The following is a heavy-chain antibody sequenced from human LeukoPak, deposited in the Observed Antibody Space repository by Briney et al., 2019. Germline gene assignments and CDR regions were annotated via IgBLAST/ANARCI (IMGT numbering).Heavy chain of an antibody. Sequence: SETLSLTCAVYGGSLSGYYWSWIRQSPGKGLECIGEINRGGITNYNPSLKSRVTISVDTSKNQFSLKLSSVTAADTAVYYCARGYCSSTSCLDYWGQGTLVTVSS. V-gene: IGHV4-34*01. CDR3: ARGYCSSTSCLDY. CDR1: GGSLSGYY. CDR2: INRGGIT. J-gene: IGHJ4*02. D-gene: IGHD2-2*01.